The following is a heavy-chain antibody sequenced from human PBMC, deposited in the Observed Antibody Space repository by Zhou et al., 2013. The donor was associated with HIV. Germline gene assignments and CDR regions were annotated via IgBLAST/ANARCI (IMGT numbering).Heavy chain of an antibody. CDR1: GSSGSSVSDFA. Sequence: QVQLVQSGAEVKKPGASVKVSCKVSGSSGSSVSDFAMHWVRQAPGQGLEWMGGFDPETGETVSTEKFRGRVAMTEDISTDTAYILLSSLKSDDTAVYYCARGSGGIAAAGYPRGYWGQGTLVTVSS. J-gene: IGHJ4*02. CDR3: ARGSGGIAAAGYPRGY. V-gene: IGHV1-24*01. CDR2: FDPETGET. D-gene: IGHD6-13*01.